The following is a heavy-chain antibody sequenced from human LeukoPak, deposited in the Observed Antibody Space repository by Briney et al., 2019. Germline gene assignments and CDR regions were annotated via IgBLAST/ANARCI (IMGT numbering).Heavy chain of an antibody. CDR1: GFSFKIYS. CDR2: ISCGGITI. D-gene: IGHD2/OR15-2a*01. Sequence: GGSLRLSCAASGFSFKIYSMTWVPHAPGKGVEWISYISCGGITIYYADSVKGRFTISRDNANNSVYVQMNSLRADDTAVYYCAKDHIALLSIHYWGQGALVSVPS. J-gene: IGHJ4*02. V-gene: IGHV3-48*01. CDR3: AKDHIALLSIHY.